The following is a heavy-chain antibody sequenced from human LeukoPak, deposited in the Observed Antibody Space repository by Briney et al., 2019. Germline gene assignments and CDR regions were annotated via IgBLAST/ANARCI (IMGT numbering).Heavy chain of an antibody. D-gene: IGHD2-2*01. J-gene: IGHJ4*02. CDR3: ARDIVGGYQLLPYYFDY. Sequence: ASVKVSCKASGYTFTSYYMHWVRQAPGQGLEWMGIINPSGGSTSYAQKFQGRVTMTRDMSTSTVYMKLSSLRSEDTAVYYCARDIVGGYQLLPYYFDYWGQGTLVTVSS. CDR2: INPSGGST. CDR1: GYTFTSYY. V-gene: IGHV1-46*01.